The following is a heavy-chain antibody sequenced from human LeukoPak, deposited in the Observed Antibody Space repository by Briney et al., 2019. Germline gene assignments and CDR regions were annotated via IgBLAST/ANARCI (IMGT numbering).Heavy chain of an antibody. J-gene: IGHJ4*02. D-gene: IGHD5-18*01. CDR1: GFNFSSYS. CDR2: ISSSYNYI. V-gene: IGHV3-21*01. Sequence: SLRLSCAASGFNFSSYSMNWVRQAPGEGLGGVSSISSSYNYIYYADSLKGRFTVSRDNAKNSLYLQMNSLRAKDTAVYYCAREFYSYGVFDYWGQGTLVTVSS. CDR3: AREFYSYGVFDY.